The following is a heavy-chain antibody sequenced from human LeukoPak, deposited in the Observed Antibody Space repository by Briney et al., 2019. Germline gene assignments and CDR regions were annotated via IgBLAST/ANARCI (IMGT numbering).Heavy chain of an antibody. J-gene: IGHJ4*02. CDR1: GFTFSSYW. Sequence: PGGSLRLSCAASGFTFSSYWMHWVRQAPGRGLVWVSRINSDGSSTSYADSVKGRFTISRDNAKNTLYLQMNSLRAEDTAVYYCAKYEYYYDSSGYGSRRTTSYFDYWGQGTLVTVSS. CDR2: INSDGSST. CDR3: AKYEYYYDSSGYGSRRTTSYFDY. D-gene: IGHD3-22*01. V-gene: IGHV3-74*01.